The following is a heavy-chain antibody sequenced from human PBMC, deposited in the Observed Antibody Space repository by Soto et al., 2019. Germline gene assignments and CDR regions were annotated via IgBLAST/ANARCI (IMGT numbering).Heavy chain of an antibody. CDR1: GGSISSGDYY. Sequence: SETLSLTCTVSGGSISSGDYYWSWIRQPPGKGLEWIGYIYYSGSTYYNPSLKSRVTISVDTSKNQFSLKLSSVTAADTAVYYCARVHGDYEYCYYGMDVWGQGTTVTVSS. CDR3: ARVHGDYEYCYYGMDV. D-gene: IGHD4-17*01. CDR2: IYYSGST. J-gene: IGHJ6*02. V-gene: IGHV4-30-4*01.